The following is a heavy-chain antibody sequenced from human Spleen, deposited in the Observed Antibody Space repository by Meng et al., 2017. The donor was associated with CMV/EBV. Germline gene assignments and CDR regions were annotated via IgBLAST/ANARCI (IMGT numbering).Heavy chain of an antibody. Sequence: SVKVSCKASGGTFSSYTISWVRQAPGQGLEWMGRIIPILGIANYAQKFQGRVTITADKSTSTAYMELSSLKSVDTAVYYCARNIGDPTSYYYYGMDVWGQGTTVTVSS. CDR2: IIPILGIA. J-gene: IGHJ6*02. CDR1: GGTFSSYT. V-gene: IGHV1-69*02. D-gene: IGHD3-10*01. CDR3: ARNIGDPTSYYYYGMDV.